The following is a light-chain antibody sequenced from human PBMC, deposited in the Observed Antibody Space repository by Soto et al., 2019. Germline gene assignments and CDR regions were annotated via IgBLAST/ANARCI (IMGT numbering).Light chain of an antibody. V-gene: IGKV4-1*01. CDR1: QTVLHGSNY. CDR2: WAS. J-gene: IGKJ1*01. CDR3: QQYDTTPVT. Sequence: DIVMTQSPGSLAVSLGARATINCKSSQTVLHGSNYLAWYQQKPGQPPKLLIYWASTRESGVPDRFSASGSGTDFTLTISSLQAEDVAVYYCQQYDTTPVTFGQGTKVEIK.